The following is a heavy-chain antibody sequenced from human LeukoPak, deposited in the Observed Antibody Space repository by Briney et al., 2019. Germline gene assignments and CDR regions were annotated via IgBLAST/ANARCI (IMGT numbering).Heavy chain of an antibody. CDR2: IYHSGST. Sequence: PSETLSLTCTVSGGSISSSTYYWGWIRQPPGKGLEWIGSIYHSGSTYYNPSLKSRVTISVDTSKNQFSLKLNSVTAADTAVYYCESPLGYCSSTTCYGDYWGQGTLVTVSS. D-gene: IGHD2-2*01. CDR1: GGSISSSTYY. CDR3: ESPLGYCSSTTCYGDY. J-gene: IGHJ4*02. V-gene: IGHV4-39*01.